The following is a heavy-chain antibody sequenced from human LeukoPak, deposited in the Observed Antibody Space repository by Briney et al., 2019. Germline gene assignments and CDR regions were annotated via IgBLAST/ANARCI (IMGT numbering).Heavy chain of an antibody. CDR1: GFTFSSYA. V-gene: IGHV3-23*01. CDR2: ISGSGGST. J-gene: IGHJ4*02. CDR3: AKDPSMTAVTTFLDH. Sequence: GGSLRLSCAASGFTFSSYAMSWVRQAPGKGLEWVSDISGSGGSTHYADSVKGRFTISRDNSKNTLCLQMNSLRAEDTAVYYCAKDPSMTAVTTFLDHWGQGTLVTVSS. D-gene: IGHD4-17*01.